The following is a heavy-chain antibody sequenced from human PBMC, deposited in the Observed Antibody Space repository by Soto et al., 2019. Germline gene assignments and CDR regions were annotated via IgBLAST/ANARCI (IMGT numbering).Heavy chain of an antibody. CDR2: IYPGDSDT. CDR1: GYSFTSYW. J-gene: IGHJ6*03. D-gene: IGHD6-13*01. CDR3: ARRSIAAAGTPYYYNYMDV. V-gene: IGHV5-51*01. Sequence: GESLKISCKGSGYSFTSYWIGWVRQMPGKGLEWMGIIYPGDSDTRYSPSFQGQVTISADKSISTAYLQWSSLKASDTAMYYCARRSIAAAGTPYYYNYMDVWGKGTTVTVS.